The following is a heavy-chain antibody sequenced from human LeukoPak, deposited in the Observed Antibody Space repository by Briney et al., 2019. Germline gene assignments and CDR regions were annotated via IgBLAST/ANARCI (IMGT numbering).Heavy chain of an antibody. J-gene: IGHJ4*02. V-gene: IGHV1-2*02. CDR1: GYTFTGYY. CDR3: ARVRKIRGGYYFDY. CDR2: INPNSGGT. Sequence: RASLKVSCKASGYTFTGYYMHWVRQAPGQGLEWMGWINPNSGGTNYVQKFQGRVTMTRDTSISTAYMELSRLRSDDTAVYYCARVRKIRGGYYFDYWGQGTLVTVSS. D-gene: IGHD1-14*01.